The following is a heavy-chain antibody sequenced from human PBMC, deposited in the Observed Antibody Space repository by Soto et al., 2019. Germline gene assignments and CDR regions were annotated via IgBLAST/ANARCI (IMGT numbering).Heavy chain of an antibody. D-gene: IGHD4-17*01. J-gene: IGHJ5*02. CDR2: IIPIFGTA. Sequence: QVQLVQSGAEVQKPGSSVKVSCKASGGTFSSYAISWVRQAPGQGLEWMGGIIPIFGTANYAQKFQGRVTITADESTSTAYMELSSLRSEDTAVYYCARDLVNDYGDGDWFDPWGQGTLVTVSS. CDR3: ARDLVNDYGDGDWFDP. CDR1: GGTFSSYA. V-gene: IGHV1-69*01.